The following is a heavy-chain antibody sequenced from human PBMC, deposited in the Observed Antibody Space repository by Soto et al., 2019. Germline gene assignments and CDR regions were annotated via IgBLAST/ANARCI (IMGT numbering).Heavy chain of an antibody. V-gene: IGHV3-53*04. CDR1: GFTVSSNY. CDR2: IYSGGST. Sequence: EVQLVESGGGLVQPGGSLRLSCAASGFTVSSNYMSWVRQAPGKGLEWVSVIYSGGSTYYADSVKGRFTISRHNSKNMLYLQMNSLRAEDTAVYYCARESRYCTNGVCYYDAFDIWGQGTMVTVSS. D-gene: IGHD2-8*01. J-gene: IGHJ3*02. CDR3: ARESRYCTNGVCYYDAFDI.